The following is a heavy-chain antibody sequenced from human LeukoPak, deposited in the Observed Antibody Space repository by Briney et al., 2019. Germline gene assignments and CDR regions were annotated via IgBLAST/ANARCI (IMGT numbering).Heavy chain of an antibody. CDR3: ASTLRFLPYRRFDY. J-gene: IGHJ4*02. Sequence: SETLSLTCSVSGGSIISSNYYWGWIRQPPGKGLEWIGSIYQSGSGRSYYNPSLKSRVTKVGATSKNQFFLRLSSMTAADTAVYYCASTLRFLPYRRFDYWGQGTLVTVPS. CDR2: IYQSGSGRS. D-gene: IGHD3-3*01. CDR1: GGSIISSNYY. V-gene: IGHV4-39*01.